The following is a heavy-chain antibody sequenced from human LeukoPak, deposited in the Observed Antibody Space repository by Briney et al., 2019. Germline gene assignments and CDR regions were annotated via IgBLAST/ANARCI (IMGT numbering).Heavy chain of an antibody. V-gene: IGHV4-38-2*01. CDR2: IYHSGST. J-gene: IGHJ4*02. D-gene: IGHD6-19*01. Sequence: SETLSLTCAVTGYSISSGYYWGWIRQPPGKGPEWIGSIYHSGSTYYNPSLKSRVTISVDTSKSQFSLKLSSVTAADTAVYYCARQAVAGVSDWGQGTLVTVSS. CDR1: GYSISSGYY. CDR3: ARQAVAGVSD.